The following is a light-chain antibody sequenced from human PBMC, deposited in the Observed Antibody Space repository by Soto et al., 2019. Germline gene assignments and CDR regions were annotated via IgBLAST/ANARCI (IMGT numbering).Light chain of an antibody. V-gene: IGLV4-69*01. Sequence: QLVLTQSPSASASLGASVKFTCTLSSGHSSYAIAWHQQQPEKGPRYLMKLNSDGSHSKGDGIPDRFSGSSSGAERYLTISSLQSEDEADYYCQTWATGIRVFGGGTKLTVL. CDR2: LNSDGSH. J-gene: IGLJ2*01. CDR1: SGHSSYA. CDR3: QTWATGIRV.